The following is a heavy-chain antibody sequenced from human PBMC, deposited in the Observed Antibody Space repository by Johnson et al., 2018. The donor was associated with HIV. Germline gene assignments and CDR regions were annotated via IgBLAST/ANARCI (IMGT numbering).Heavy chain of an antibody. CDR2: IYSGGST. Sequence: VQLVESGGGLIQPGGSLRLSCAASGFTVSSNYMSWVRQAPGKGLEWVSVIYSGGSTYYADSVKGRFTISRDNAKNSLFLQMNSLRAEDTAVYYCAREMAWEDAFDIWGQGTMVPVSS. CDR1: GFTVSSNY. J-gene: IGHJ3*02. CDR3: AREMAWEDAFDI. V-gene: IGHV3-53*01. D-gene: IGHD5-24*01.